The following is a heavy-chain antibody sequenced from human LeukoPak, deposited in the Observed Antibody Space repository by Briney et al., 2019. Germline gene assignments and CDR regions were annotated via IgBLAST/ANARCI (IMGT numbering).Heavy chain of an antibody. J-gene: IGHJ4*02. V-gene: IGHV6-1*01. CDR2: TYYRSKWYN. CDR3: ARDAVQGWLRHFDY. D-gene: IGHD5-12*01. Sequence: SQTLSPTCAISGDSVSSNSAGWNWIRQSPSRGLEWLGRTYYRSKWYNDYAVSVQSRISINPDTSTNQFSLQLNSVTPEDTAVYYCARDAVQGWLRHFDYWGQGILVTVSS. CDR1: GDSVSSNSAG.